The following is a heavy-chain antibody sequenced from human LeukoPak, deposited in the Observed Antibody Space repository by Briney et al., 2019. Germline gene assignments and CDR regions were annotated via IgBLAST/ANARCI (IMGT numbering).Heavy chain of an antibody. CDR3: ARGGYYGSGSFDWFDP. V-gene: IGHV3-30-3*01. CDR2: ISYDGSNK. CDR1: GFTFSSYA. D-gene: IGHD3-10*01. Sequence: PGRSLRLSCAASGFTFSSYAMHWVRQAPGKGLEWVAVISYDGSNKYYADSVKGRFTISRDNSKNTLYLQMNSLRAEDTAVYYCARGGYYGSGSFDWFDPWGQGTLVTVSS. J-gene: IGHJ5*02.